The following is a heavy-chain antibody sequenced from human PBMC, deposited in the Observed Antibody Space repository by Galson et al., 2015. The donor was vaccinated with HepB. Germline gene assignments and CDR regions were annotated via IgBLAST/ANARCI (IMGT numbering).Heavy chain of an antibody. CDR3: AKRSSRGTYYFDA. Sequence: SLRLSCAASGFTFSSYSMNWVRQAPGKGLERVSYISSSSSTIYYADSVKGRLTISRDNSRGTVYLQMNSLRAEDTAVYYCAKRSSRGTYYFDAWGQGTLVTVSP. CDR1: GFTFSSYS. J-gene: IGHJ4*02. D-gene: IGHD1-26*01. V-gene: IGHV3-48*04. CDR2: ISSSSSTI.